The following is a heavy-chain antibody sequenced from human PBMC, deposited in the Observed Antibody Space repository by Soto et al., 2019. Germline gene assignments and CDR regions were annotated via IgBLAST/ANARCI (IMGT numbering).Heavy chain of an antibody. D-gene: IGHD2-2*01. CDR3: ARSPIAPDIVVVPAAMSWFDP. J-gene: IGHJ5*02. V-gene: IGHV1-46*03. CDR2: VNPSGGST. Sequence: ASVKVSCKASGYTFTSYYMHWVRQAPGQGLEWMGIVNPSGGSTSYAQKFQGRVTMTRDTSTSTVYMELSSLRSEDTAVYYCARSPIAPDIVVVPAAMSWFDPWGQGTLVTVS. CDR1: GYTFTSYY.